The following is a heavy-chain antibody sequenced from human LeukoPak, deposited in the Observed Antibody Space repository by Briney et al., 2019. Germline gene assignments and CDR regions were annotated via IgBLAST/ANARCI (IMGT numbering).Heavy chain of an antibody. V-gene: IGHV4-39*01. J-gene: IGHJ4*02. Sequence: PSETLSLTCTVSGGSISSGDYYWGWIRQPPGKGLEWIGSIYYSGSTYYNPSLKSRVTISVDTSKNQFSLKLSSVTAADTAVYYCARNRGVTTVTTDLGYWGQGTLVTVSS. CDR3: ARNRGVTTVTTDLGY. CDR2: IYYSGST. CDR1: GGSISSGDYY. D-gene: IGHD4-17*01.